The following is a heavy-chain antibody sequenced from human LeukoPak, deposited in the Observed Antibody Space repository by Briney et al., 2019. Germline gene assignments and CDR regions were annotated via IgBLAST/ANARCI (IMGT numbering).Heavy chain of an antibody. V-gene: IGHV3-48*02. J-gene: IGHJ4*02. CDR2: ISSGSSTI. CDR1: GFTFSSHS. CDR3: ARGRYFGSGTSYLDFDY. Sequence: GGSLRLSCAASGFTFSSHSMNWVRQAPGKGLEWGSYISSGSSTIYYPDSVQGRFTISRDNAKNSLYLQMNSLRDEDTAVYYCARGRYFGSGTSYLDFDYWGQGTLVTVSS. D-gene: IGHD3-10*01.